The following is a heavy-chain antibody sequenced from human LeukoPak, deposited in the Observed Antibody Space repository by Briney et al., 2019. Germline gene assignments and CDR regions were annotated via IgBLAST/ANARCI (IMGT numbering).Heavy chain of an antibody. D-gene: IGHD3-10*01. CDR3: ARSDYYGSGSYYGDAFDI. J-gene: IGHJ3*02. CDR1: GFTFSDYY. Sequence: PGGSLRLSCAASGFTFSDYYMSWIRQAPGKGLEWVSYISSSSSYTNYADSVKGRFTISRDNAKNSLYLQKNSLRAEDTAVYYCARSDYYGSGSYYGDAFDIWGQGTMVTVSS. V-gene: IGHV3-11*06. CDR2: ISSSSSYT.